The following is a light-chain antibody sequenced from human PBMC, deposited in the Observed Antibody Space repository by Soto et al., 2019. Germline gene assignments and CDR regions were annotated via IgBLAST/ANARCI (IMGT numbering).Light chain of an antibody. CDR1: QSVGSY. Sequence: EIVLTQSPATLSLSPGERATLSCRASQSVGSYLAWYQQTPGQDPRLLIYDASNRATGIPARFSGSGSGTDFTLTINSREPEDFAVYYCQQRSNWPRTFGQGTKVEIK. CDR3: QQRSNWPRT. V-gene: IGKV3-11*01. J-gene: IGKJ1*01. CDR2: DAS.